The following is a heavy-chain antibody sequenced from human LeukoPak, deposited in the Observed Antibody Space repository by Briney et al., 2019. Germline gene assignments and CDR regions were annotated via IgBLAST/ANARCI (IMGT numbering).Heavy chain of an antibody. CDR2: IRTSSGGI. CDR3: ARDDSWAFDY. V-gene: IGHV3-48*02. J-gene: IGHJ4*02. D-gene: IGHD2-21*02. Sequence: GGSLRLSCAASGITFSRYSVNWVRQAPGKGLEWVAYIRTSSGGIYYADSVKGRFTISTDTAKNSLYLEMNNLRDGDTAVYYCARDDSWAFDYWGQGTLVTVSS. CDR1: GITFSRYS.